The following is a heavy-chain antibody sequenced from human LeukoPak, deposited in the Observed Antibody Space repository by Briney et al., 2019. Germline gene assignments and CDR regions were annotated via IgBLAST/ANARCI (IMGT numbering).Heavy chain of an antibody. CDR2: IYPGDSDT. Sequence: GESLKIYCKGSGYSFPSYRLGRERQMPGKGLEWMGIIYPGDSDTRYSPSFQGQVTISADKSISTAYLQWSSLKASDTAMYYCASSFAGTTTIFASFDFWGQGTTVTVSS. CDR1: GYSFPSYR. J-gene: IGHJ6*02. V-gene: IGHV5-51*01. CDR3: ASSFAGTTTIFASFDF. D-gene: IGHD6-13*01.